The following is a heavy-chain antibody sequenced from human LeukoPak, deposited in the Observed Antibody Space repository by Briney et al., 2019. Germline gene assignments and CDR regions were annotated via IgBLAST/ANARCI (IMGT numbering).Heavy chain of an antibody. CDR2: IYYSGST. CDR1: GGSLSSSSYY. D-gene: IGHD3-22*01. V-gene: IGHV4-39*01. CDR3: ARQEYYYDSSGYSIFDY. Sequence: SETLSLTCTVSGGSLSSSSYYWGWIRQPPGTGLEWIGSIYYSGSTYYNPSLKSRVTISVDTSKNQFSLKLSSVTAADTAVYYCARQEYYYDSSGYSIFDYWGQGTLVTVSS. J-gene: IGHJ4*02.